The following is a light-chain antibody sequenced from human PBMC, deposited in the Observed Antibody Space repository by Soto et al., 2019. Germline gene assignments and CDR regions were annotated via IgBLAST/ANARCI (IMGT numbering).Light chain of an antibody. J-gene: IGLJ3*02. V-gene: IGLV2-8*01. CDR1: SSDVGGYNF. CDR2: EVS. CDR3: SSFAGSNTVL. Sequence: QSALTQPPSASGSPGQSVTISCTGTSSDVGGYNFVSWYQQHPGKGKAPKLMIYEVSKRHSGVPDRFSGSKSGNTASLTVSGLQAEDEADYYCSSFAGSNTVLFGGGTKVTVL.